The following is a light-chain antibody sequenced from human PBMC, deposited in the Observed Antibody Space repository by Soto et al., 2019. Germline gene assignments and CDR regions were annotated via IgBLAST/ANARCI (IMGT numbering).Light chain of an antibody. V-gene: IGKV3-20*01. CDR1: QTISSNY. CDR3: QQYGSSLLT. Sequence: EIVLTQSPGTLSLSPGERATLSCRASQTISSNYLAWYRQKPGQAPRLLVYGASSRATGIPDRFSGSGSGTDFTLTISRLEPEDFAVYYCQQYGSSLLTFGGGTEVQIK. J-gene: IGKJ4*01. CDR2: GAS.